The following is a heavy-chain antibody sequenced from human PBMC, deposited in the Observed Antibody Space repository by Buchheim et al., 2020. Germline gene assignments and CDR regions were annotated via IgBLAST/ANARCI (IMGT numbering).Heavy chain of an antibody. V-gene: IGHV4-61*02. D-gene: IGHD3-22*01. CDR2: IYISGGT. J-gene: IGHJ4*02. CDR3: ARVDGRGYYYDFYFDY. Sequence: QVQLQESGPGLVKPSQTLSLTCTVSGGSISSGGYYWSWIRQPAGKGLEWIGRIYISGGTNYNPSLKSRITISVDTSKNQFSLKLSSVTAADTAVYYCARVDGRGYYYDFYFDYWGQGTL. CDR1: GGSISSGGYY.